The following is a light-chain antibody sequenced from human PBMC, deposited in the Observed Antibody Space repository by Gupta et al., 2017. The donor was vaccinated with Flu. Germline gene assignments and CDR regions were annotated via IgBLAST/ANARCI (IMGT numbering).Light chain of an antibody. Sequence: PGTLSLSPGERATLSCRASQTIISTYLAWYQQKPGQAPRLLIYGASNRDTGIPERFSGSGSGTDFTLTISRLEPEDFAVYYCQHYDSTPWTFGQGTEVEIK. CDR3: QHYDSTPWT. V-gene: IGKV3-20*01. CDR1: QTIISTY. CDR2: GAS. J-gene: IGKJ1*01.